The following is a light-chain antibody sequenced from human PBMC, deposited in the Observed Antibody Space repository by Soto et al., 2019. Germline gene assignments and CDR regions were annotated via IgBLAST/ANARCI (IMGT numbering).Light chain of an antibody. J-gene: IGKJ2*01. CDR1: QHITND. Sequence: DIQMTQSPSSLSASVGDTVTITCRASQHITNDCAWYQQKAGRAPKCLILLASRLQTGVPSRFSGSGSGTELTLTISSLQPEDFATYYCLHHNGYPPLFGQGTKVEIK. CDR3: LHHNGYPPL. V-gene: IGKV1-17*01. CDR2: LAS.